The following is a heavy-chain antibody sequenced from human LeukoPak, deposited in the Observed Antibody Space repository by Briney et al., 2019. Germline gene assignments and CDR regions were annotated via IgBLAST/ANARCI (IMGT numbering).Heavy chain of an antibody. CDR1: GFTFNNYA. CDR2: ISGIGRST. CDR3: AKAQQQLVRCYFDY. D-gene: IGHD6-13*01. V-gene: IGHV3-23*01. J-gene: IGHJ4*02. Sequence: GGSLRLSCAASGFTFNNYAMSWVRQAPGKGLEWVSSISGIGRSTYYADSVKGRFTISRDNSKNTLYLQMNSLRAEDTAVYYCAKAQQQLVRCYFDYWGQGTLVTVSS.